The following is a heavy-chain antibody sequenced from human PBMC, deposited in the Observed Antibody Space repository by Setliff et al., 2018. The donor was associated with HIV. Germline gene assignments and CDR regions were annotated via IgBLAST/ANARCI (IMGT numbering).Heavy chain of an antibody. D-gene: IGHD3-22*01. Sequence: TLSLTCAVYGGSFSGYYWSWIRQPPGKGLEWIGEINHSGSTNYNPSLKSRVTISVDTSKNQFSLKLSSVTAADTAVYYCARASSGYYSRFDYWGQGTLVTVSS. V-gene: IGHV4-34*01. CDR2: INHSGST. J-gene: IGHJ4*02. CDR1: GGSFSGYY. CDR3: ARASSGYYSRFDY.